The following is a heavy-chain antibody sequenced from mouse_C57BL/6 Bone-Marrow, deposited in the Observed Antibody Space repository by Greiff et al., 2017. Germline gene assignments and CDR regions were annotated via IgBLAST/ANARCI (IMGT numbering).Heavy chain of an antibody. D-gene: IGHD1-1*01. CDR1: GYTFTSYG. V-gene: IGHV1-81*01. CDR2: IYPRSGNT. CDR3: ARATTVVKGY. J-gene: IGHJ2*01. Sequence: QVQLQQSGAELARPGASVKLSCKASGYTFTSYGISWVKQRTGQGLEWIGEIYPRSGNTYYNEKFKGKATLTADKSSSTAYMELRSLTSEYSAVYFCARATTVVKGYWGQGTTLTVSS.